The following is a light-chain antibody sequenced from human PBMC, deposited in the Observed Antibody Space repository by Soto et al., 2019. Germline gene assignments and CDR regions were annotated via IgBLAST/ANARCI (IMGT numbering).Light chain of an antibody. J-gene: IGLJ3*02. CDR2: EVT. V-gene: IGLV2-8*01. Sequence: QSALTQPPYASGSPGQSVTISCTGTSSDVGAYKYVSWYQQYPGKAPKLMIYEVTKRPSGVPDRFSGSKSGNTASLTVSGLQAEYEADYYCTSYVGNDIWVFGGGTKLTVL. CDR3: TSYVGNDIWV. CDR1: SSDVGAYKY.